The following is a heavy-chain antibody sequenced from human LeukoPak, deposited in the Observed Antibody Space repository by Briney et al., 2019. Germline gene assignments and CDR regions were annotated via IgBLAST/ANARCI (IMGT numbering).Heavy chain of an antibody. J-gene: IGHJ4*02. CDR1: GDSISSNNW. V-gene: IGHV4-4*02. CDR2: IYHSGST. D-gene: IGHD3-22*01. Sequence: SETLSLTCAVSGDSISSNNWWSWVRQPPGKGLEWIGEIYHSGSTNYNPSLKSRVTISVDTSKNQFSLKLSSVTAADTAVYYCARGPHTGVNYYDSSGYYYWGQGTLVTVSS. CDR3: ARGPHTGVNYYDSSGYYY.